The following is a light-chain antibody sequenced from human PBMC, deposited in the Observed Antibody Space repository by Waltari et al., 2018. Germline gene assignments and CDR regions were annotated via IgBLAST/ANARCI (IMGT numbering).Light chain of an antibody. J-gene: IGKJ1*01. Sequence: DIVMTQSPDSLAVSLGERATINCKSSQSVLHSSNNKNYLAWYQQKPGQPPNLLIYWASTREYGVPDRFSGSGSGTDFTLTISSLQAEDVAVYYCQQYFSAPWTFGQGTKVEIK. CDR2: WAS. V-gene: IGKV4-1*01. CDR1: QSVLHSSNNKNY. CDR3: QQYFSAPWT.